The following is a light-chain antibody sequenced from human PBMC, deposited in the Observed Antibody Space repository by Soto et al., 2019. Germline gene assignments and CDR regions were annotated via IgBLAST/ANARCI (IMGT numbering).Light chain of an antibody. CDR1: QSVSSSY. Sequence: EIVLTQSPGTLSLSPGERATLSCRASQSVSSSYLAWYQQKPGQAPRLLIYGASSRATGIPDRFSGSGSGTDFTLTIRRLEPEDFAVYYCQQYGSSPRTFGGATKV. CDR3: QQYGSSPRT. J-gene: IGKJ4*01. V-gene: IGKV3-20*01. CDR2: GAS.